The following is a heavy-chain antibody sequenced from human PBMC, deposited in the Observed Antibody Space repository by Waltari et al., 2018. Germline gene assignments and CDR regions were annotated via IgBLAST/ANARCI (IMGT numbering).Heavy chain of an antibody. Sequence: QVQLQQWGAGLLKPSETLSLTCAVYGGSFSGYYWSWIRQTPGKGLEWIGEINHSGSTNYNPSLKRRVTISVDTSKNQFSLKLSSVTAADTAVYYCARGRRILEWLLWHDAFDIWGQGTMVTVSS. CDR2: INHSGST. V-gene: IGHV4-34*01. J-gene: IGHJ3*02. D-gene: IGHD3-3*01. CDR3: ARGRRILEWLLWHDAFDI. CDR1: GGSFSGYY.